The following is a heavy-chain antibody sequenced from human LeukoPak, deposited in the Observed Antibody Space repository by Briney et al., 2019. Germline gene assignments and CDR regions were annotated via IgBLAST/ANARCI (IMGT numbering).Heavy chain of an antibody. CDR1: GYTFTSYG. Sequence: ASVKVSCKASGYTFTSYGISWVRQAPGQGLEWMGWISAYNGNTNYAQKLQGRVTMTTDTSTSTAYMELRSLRSDDTAVYYCARVHDDILTGYYDYWGQGTLVTVSS. D-gene: IGHD3-9*01. J-gene: IGHJ4*02. CDR3: ARVHDDILTGYYDY. V-gene: IGHV1-18*01. CDR2: ISAYNGNT.